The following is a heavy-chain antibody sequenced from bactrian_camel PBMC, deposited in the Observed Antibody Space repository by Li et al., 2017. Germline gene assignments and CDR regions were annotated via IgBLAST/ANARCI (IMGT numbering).Heavy chain of an antibody. V-gene: IGHV3S40*01. Sequence: VQLVESGGGLVQAGGSLNLSCAASGMTFTYFCMGWFRRHPGNASESVAGVYNGGGGGGTSYYADSVKGRFTISRDNAKNTVYLQMNNLKVEDTAMYYCAADGVNLQLARGYNYWGQGTQVTVS. J-gene: IGHJ4*01. CDR3: AADGVNLQLARGYNY. CDR2: VYNGGGGGGTS. CDR1: GMTFTYFC.